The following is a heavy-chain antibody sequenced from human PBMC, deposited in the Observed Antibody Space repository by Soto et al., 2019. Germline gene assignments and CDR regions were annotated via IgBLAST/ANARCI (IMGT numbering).Heavy chain of an antibody. CDR2: ISATGGSK. D-gene: IGHD4-4*01. Sequence: GGSLRLSCAASGFTFSIYSMSWVRQAPGKGLEWVSGISATGGSKHYADSVRGRFAISRDNFKATLFLYMNSLRAEDTAVYYCAKSTGDTWTTHYFDYWGKGILVTVSS. V-gene: IGHV3-23*01. CDR3: AKSTGDTWTTHYFDY. CDR1: GFTFSIYS. J-gene: IGHJ4*02.